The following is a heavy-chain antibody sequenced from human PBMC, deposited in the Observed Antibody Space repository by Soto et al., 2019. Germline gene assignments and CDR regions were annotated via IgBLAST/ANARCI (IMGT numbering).Heavy chain of an antibody. J-gene: IGHJ4*02. CDR1: GGSINSRYW. Sequence: SETVSLTCAVSGGSINSRYWWSWVRQSPGKGLEWIGEIYHSGSTNYNPSLKSRVTISVDKSKNQFSLNLSSVTAADTAVYYCARDQNGSGNYYTRYFDYWGQGTLVTVS. CDR3: ARDQNGSGNYYTRYFDY. D-gene: IGHD3-10*01. CDR2: IYHSGST. V-gene: IGHV4-4*02.